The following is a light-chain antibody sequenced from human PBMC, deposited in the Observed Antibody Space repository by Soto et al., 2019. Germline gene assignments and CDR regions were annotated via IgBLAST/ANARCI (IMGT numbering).Light chain of an antibody. Sequence: EIVLTQSPGTLSLSPCERATLSFSASQSVSSTYLIWYQQKPGQAPRLLIYSTSARATGTPARFSGSGSGTEFTLTISSLQSNDSTIYYCQQHYDWLTWSFGQGTKVDIK. CDR2: STS. J-gene: IGKJ1*01. V-gene: IGKV3D-7*01. CDR3: QQHYDWLTWS. CDR1: QSVSSTY.